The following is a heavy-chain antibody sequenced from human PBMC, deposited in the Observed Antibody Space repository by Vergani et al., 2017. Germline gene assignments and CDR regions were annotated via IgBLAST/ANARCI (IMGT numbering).Heavy chain of an antibody. D-gene: IGHD2-2*01. J-gene: IGHJ3*02. CDR2: IKSKTDGGTT. V-gene: IGHV3-15*01. Sequence: EVQLVESGGGVVQPGGSLRLSCAASGFTFDDYAMHWVRHAPGKGLEWVGRIKSKTDGGTTDYAAPVKGRFTISRDDSKNTLYLQMNSLKTEDTAVYYCTSHGVVVPAAMDAFDIWGQGTMVTVSS. CDR1: GFTFDDYA. CDR3: TSHGVVVPAAMDAFDI.